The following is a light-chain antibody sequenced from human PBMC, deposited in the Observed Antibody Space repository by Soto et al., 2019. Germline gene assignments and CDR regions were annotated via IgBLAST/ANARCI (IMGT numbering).Light chain of an antibody. V-gene: IGLV1-40*01. CDR2: ANT. J-gene: IGLJ1*01. CDR1: NSNIGAGYD. Sequence: QSVLTQPPSVSGAPGQRLTIPCTGSNSNIGAGYDVHWYQQLPGTAPKLLIYANTARPSGVPARFSGSKSGTSASLAINGLQTEDEADYYCQSYDSSLRGSVFGTGTKVTVL. CDR3: QSYDSSLRGSV.